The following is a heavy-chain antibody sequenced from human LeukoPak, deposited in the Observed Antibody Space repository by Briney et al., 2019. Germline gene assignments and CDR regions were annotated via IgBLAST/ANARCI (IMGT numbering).Heavy chain of an antibody. D-gene: IGHD3-22*01. Sequence: GESLKISCKGSGYSFTSYWIGWVRQMPGKGLEWMGIIYPGDSDTRYSPSFQGQVTISADKSISTAYLQWSSLKASDTAMYYCARHGPMFDMTDYYDSSGSIHYWGQGTLVTVSS. CDR1: GYSFTSYW. CDR3: ARHGPMFDMTDYYDSSGSIHY. J-gene: IGHJ4*02. V-gene: IGHV5-51*01. CDR2: IYPGDSDT.